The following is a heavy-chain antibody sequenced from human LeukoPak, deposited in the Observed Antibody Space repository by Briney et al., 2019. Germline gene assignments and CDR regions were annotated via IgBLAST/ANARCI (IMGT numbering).Heavy chain of an antibody. CDR1: GYTFTGYY. CDR3: ARTRITIFGVVIMSYFDY. V-gene: IGHV1-2*02. CDR2: INPNSGGT. J-gene: IGHJ4*02. D-gene: IGHD3-3*01. Sequence: ASVKVSCKASGYTFTGYYMHWVRQAPGQGLEWMGWINPNSGGTNYAQKFQGRVTMTRDTSISTAYMELSRLRSDDTAVYYCARTRITIFGVVIMSYFDYWGRGTLVTVSS.